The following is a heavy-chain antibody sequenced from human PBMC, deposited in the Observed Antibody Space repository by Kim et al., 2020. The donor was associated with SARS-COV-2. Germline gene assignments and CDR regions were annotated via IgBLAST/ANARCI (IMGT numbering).Heavy chain of an antibody. V-gene: IGHV4-34*01. J-gene: IGHJ6*03. CDR1: GGSFSGYY. Sequence: SETLSLTCAVYGGSFSGYYWTWIRQPPGKGLEWIGEINHSRSTKFNPSLKSRVTISIDRSKNQFSLRLTSVTAADTAVYYCASSLGELYMDVWGKGTT. D-gene: IGHD3-16*01. CDR3: ASSLGELYMDV. CDR2: INHSRST.